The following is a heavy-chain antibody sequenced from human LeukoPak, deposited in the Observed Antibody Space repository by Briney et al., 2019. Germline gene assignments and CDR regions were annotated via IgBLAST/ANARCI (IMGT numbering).Heavy chain of an antibody. CDR3: ARVSPRNYYDSSGYPNTRRGPYYYYYMDV. CDR2: INHSGST. J-gene: IGHJ6*03. Sequence: SETLSLTCAVYGGSFSGYYRSWIRQPPGKGLEWIGEINHSGSTNYNPSLKSRVTISVDTSKNQFSLKLSSVTAADTAVYYCARVSPRNYYDSSGYPNTRRGPYYYYYMDVWGKGTTVTVSS. CDR1: GGSFSGYY. V-gene: IGHV4-34*01. D-gene: IGHD3-22*01.